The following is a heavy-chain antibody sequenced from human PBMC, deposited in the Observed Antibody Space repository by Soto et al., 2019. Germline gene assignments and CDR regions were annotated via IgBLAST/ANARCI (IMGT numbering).Heavy chain of an antibody. CDR1: GFTFDDYA. Sequence: EVQLVESGGGLVQPGRSLRLSCAASGFTFDDYAMHWVRQAPGKGLEWVSGISWNSGSIGYADSVKGRFTISRDNAKNSLYLQMKRLRAEDTALYYCAKDTGGVVVKSPTFDYWGQGTLVTVSS. J-gene: IGHJ4*02. CDR3: AKDTGGVVVKSPTFDY. CDR2: ISWNSGSI. V-gene: IGHV3-9*01. D-gene: IGHD2-2*01.